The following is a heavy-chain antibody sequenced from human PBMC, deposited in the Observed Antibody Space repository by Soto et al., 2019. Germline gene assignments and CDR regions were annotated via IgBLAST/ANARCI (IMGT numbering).Heavy chain of an antibody. Sequence: TSETLSLTCSVSDGSVSSGIYYWSWIRQPPGKGLEWIGYIHFSGSIHYNPSLKSRVTISVDTSKNQLSLNLSSVSAADTAVYYCARHPTVTEYYFDYWGQGTLVTVSS. CDR3: ARHPTVTEYYFDY. CDR1: DGSVSSGIYY. D-gene: IGHD4-17*01. J-gene: IGHJ4*02. V-gene: IGHV4-61*01. CDR2: IHFSGSI.